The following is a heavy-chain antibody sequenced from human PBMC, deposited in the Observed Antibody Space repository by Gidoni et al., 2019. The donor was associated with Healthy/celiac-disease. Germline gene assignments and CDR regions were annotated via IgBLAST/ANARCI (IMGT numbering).Heavy chain of an antibody. J-gene: IGHJ6*02. D-gene: IGHD4-4*01. CDR3: VGVSNYFGYGMDV. Sequence: EVQLVESGGGLVQPGGSLRLSCSASGFTFSSYAMHWVRQAPGKGLEYVSAISSNGGSTYYADSVKGRFTISRDNSKNTLYLQMSSLRAEDTAVYYCVGVSNYFGYGMDVWGQGTTVTVSS. CDR2: ISSNGGST. V-gene: IGHV3-64D*09. CDR1: GFTFSSYA.